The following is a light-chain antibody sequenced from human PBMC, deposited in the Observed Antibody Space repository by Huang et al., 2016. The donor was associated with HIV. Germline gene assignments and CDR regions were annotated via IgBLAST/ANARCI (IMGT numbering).Light chain of an antibody. J-gene: IGKJ1*01. CDR1: QSVSSN. Sequence: EIVMTQSPATLSVSPGERATLSCRGSQSVSSNLAWYQQKPGQAPRLLIYGASTRATGVPARFSGRGSGTEFTLAISSLQSEDCVIYYCQQYNNWPRTFGQGPGWKSN. V-gene: IGKV3-15*01. CDR2: GAS. CDR3: QQYNNWPRT.